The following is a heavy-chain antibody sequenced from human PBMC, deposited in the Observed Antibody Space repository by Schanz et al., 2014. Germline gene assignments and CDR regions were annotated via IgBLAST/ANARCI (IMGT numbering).Heavy chain of an antibody. D-gene: IGHD2-2*02. J-gene: IGHJ6*02. CDR1: GFAFSAYS. Sequence: VQLVESGGGVVQPGGSLRLSCAASGFAFSAYSMNWVRQAPGKGLEWVSSISSSGSYIYFPDSVKGRFTISRDNSKNTLYLQLNSLRADDTAVYYCAKHLYQYNYYGMDVWGQGTTVTVSS. CDR3: AKHLYQYNYYGMDV. CDR2: ISSSGSYI. V-gene: IGHV3-21*04.